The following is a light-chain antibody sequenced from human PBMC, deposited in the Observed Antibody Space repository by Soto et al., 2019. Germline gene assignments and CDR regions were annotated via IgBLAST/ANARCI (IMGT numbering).Light chain of an antibody. V-gene: IGKV3-20*01. CDR3: QQYRMSPNT. J-gene: IGKJ5*01. CDR1: QRVDDSH. CDR2: GAS. Sequence: EIVLTQSPGTLSLSPGASAPLSCRASQRVDDSHLAWYQLRPGQAPRLLIYGASTRATGIPDRFSGSGSGTDFSLTIRGLKPEDFAVYYCQQYRMSPNTVGQGTRLEIK.